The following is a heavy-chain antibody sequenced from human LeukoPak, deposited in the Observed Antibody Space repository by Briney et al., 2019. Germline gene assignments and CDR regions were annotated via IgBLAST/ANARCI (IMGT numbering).Heavy chain of an antibody. J-gene: IGHJ5*02. CDR2: IYYSGST. CDR3: ARMKVGATSWFDP. V-gene: IGHV4-59*01. CDR1: GGSISSYY. Sequence: SETRSLTCTVSGGSISSYYWSWIRQPPGKGREWIGYIYYSGSTNYNPSLKSRVTISVDTSKNQFSLKLSSLTAADTAVYYCARMKVGATSWFDPWGQGTLVTVSS. D-gene: IGHD1-26*01.